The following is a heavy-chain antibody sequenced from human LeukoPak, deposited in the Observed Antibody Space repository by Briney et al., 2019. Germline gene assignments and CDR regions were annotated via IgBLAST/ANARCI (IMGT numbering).Heavy chain of an antibody. CDR2: IIPIFGTA. CDR1: GGTFSSYA. CDR3: ARGVWELTMYYFDY. J-gene: IGHJ4*02. Sequence: SVKVSCKASGGTFSSYAISWVRQAPGQGLEWMGGIIPIFGTANYAQKLQGRVTMTTDTSTSTAYMELRSLRSDDTAVYYCARGVWELTMYYFDYWGQGTLVTVSS. D-gene: IGHD1-26*01. V-gene: IGHV1-69*05.